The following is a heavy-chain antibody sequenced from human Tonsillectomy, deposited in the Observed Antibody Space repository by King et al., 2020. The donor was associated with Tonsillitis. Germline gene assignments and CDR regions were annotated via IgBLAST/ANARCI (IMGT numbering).Heavy chain of an antibody. J-gene: IGHJ3*02. V-gene: IGHV1-46*01. Sequence: QLVQSGAEVKKPGASVKVSCKASGYTFTSYYMHWVRQAPGQGLEWMGIINPSGGSTSYAQKFQGRVTMTRDTSTSTVYMELSSLRSEDTAVYYCARDHYDSSGENIFGNYAFDIWGQGTMVTVSS. CDR2: INPSGGST. D-gene: IGHD3-22*01. CDR3: ARDHYDSSGENIFGNYAFDI. CDR1: GYTFTSYY.